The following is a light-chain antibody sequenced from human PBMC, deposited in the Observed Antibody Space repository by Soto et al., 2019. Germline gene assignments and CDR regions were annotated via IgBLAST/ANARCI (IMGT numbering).Light chain of an antibody. Sequence: QSALTQPASVSGSPGQSITISCTGTSSDVGGYNYVSWSQQHPGKAPKLTIYDVSNRPSGVSNRFSGSKSGNTASLTISGLQAEDEADYYCSSYTSSSTRVFGGGTQLTVL. CDR1: SSDVGGYNY. CDR2: DVS. V-gene: IGLV2-14*01. J-gene: IGLJ2*01. CDR3: SSYTSSSTRV.